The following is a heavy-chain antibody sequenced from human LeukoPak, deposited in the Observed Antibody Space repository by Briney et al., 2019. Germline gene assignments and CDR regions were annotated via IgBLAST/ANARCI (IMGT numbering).Heavy chain of an antibody. Sequence: PGGSLRLSCAASGFTFSSYWMSWVRQAPGKGLEWVANIKQDGSETYYVDSVKGRFTISRDNAKNSLYLQMNSLRAEDTAVYYCARVLYYDFWSGYYGYYFDYWGQGTLVTVSS. CDR2: IKQDGSET. D-gene: IGHD3-3*01. CDR3: ARVLYYDFWSGYYGYYFDY. V-gene: IGHV3-7*03. CDR1: GFTFSSYW. J-gene: IGHJ4*02.